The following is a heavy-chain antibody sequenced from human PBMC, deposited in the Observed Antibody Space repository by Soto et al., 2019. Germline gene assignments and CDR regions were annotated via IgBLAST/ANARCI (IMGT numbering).Heavy chain of an antibody. CDR2: TYYTSKWNY. D-gene: IGHD5-18*01. V-gene: IGHV6-1*01. J-gene: IGHJ4*02. CDR1: GEGVSCNNVA. CDR3: ARGRNSAFDY. Sequence: QTLSLTCAISGEGVSCNNVAWNWVRQSPSRGLEWLGRTYYTSKWNYDYAVSVKSRISVAPDTSKNQFSLQVNFVTPEDTAVYYCARGRNSAFDYWGQGTLVTVSS.